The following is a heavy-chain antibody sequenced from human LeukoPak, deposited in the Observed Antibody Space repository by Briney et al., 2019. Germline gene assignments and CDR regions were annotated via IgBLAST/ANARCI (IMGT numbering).Heavy chain of an antibody. CDR2: ISSSGSTI. CDR1: GFTFSDYY. V-gene: IGHV3-11*01. D-gene: IGHD2-2*01. CDR3: ARVGVVPAAMEAYYFDY. Sequence: GGSLRLSCAASGFTFSDYYMSWIRQAPGKGLEWVSYISSSGSTIYYADSVKGRFTISSDNAKNSLYLQMNSLRAEDTAVYYCARVGVVPAAMEAYYFDYWGQGTLVTVSS. J-gene: IGHJ4*02.